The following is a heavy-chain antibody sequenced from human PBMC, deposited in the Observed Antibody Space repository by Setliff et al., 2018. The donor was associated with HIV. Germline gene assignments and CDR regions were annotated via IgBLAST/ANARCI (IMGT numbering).Heavy chain of an antibody. Sequence: SETLSLRLSCAASGLIFSSYEMNWVRQPPGKGLEWIGEISYSGSTVYNPSLKSRVTMSVGASKNLVSLNLNSVTAADTAIYYCARGVARQVVIDRWFDPWGQGTPVTVSS. D-gene: IGHD2-21*01. V-gene: IGHV4-34*01. CDR1: GLIFSSYE. J-gene: IGHJ5*02. CDR3: ARGVARQVVIDRWFDP. CDR2: ISYSGST.